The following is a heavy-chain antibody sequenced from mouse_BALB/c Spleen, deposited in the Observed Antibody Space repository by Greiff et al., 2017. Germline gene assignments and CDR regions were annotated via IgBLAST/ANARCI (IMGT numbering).Heavy chain of an antibody. D-gene: IGHD1-1*02. V-gene: IGHV1-4*01. CDR3: ARWLVGDY. CDR1: GYTFTSYT. Sequence: QVQLQQSGAELARPGASVKMSCKASGYTFTSYTMHWVNQRPGQGLEWIGYINPSSGYTNYNQKFKDKATLTADKSSSTAYMQLSSLTSEDSAVYYCARWLVGDYWGQGTTLTVSS. CDR2: INPSSGYT. J-gene: IGHJ2*01.